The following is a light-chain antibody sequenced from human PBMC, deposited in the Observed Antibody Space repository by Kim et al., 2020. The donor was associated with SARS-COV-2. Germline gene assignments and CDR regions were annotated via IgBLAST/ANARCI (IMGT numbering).Light chain of an antibody. CDR3: NSRDSSGNHAV. CDR1: SLRSYY. J-gene: IGLJ7*01. Sequence: SSELTHDPAVSVALGQTVRITCQGDSLRSYYASWYQQKPGQAPVLVIYGKNNRPSGIPDRFSGSSSGNTASLTITGAQAEDEADYYCNSRDSSGNHAVFGGGTQLTVL. V-gene: IGLV3-19*01. CDR2: GKN.